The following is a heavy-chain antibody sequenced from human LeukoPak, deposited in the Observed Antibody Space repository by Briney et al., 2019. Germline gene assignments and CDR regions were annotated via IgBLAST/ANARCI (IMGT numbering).Heavy chain of an antibody. CDR2: INPSGGT. CDR1: GYTFSIYN. V-gene: IGHV1-46*01. J-gene: IGHJ4*02. CDR3: GREGVAGTGLDY. Sequence: VASVKVSCKTSGYTFSIYNMHWVRQAPGQGLEWMGIINPSGGTSYAQNLQGRITMTRDTSTSTLYMELSRLRSEDTAVYYCGREGVAGTGLDYWGQGTLVTVSS. D-gene: IGHD6-13*01.